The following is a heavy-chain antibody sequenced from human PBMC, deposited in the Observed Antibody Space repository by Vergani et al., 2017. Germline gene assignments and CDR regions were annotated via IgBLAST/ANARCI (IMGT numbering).Heavy chain of an antibody. Sequence: QVHLQESGPGLGKPSETLSLTFSVSNYSIGRVYFWGWIRRSPGKGLEYIASIYHGGMTYYNPSLKSRATISMDTSENVISLRLTSVTAADTALDLCARHGVSGNYYHLFDSWGQGTLVIVSS. D-gene: IGHD3-3*01. CDR2: IYHGGMT. V-gene: IGHV4-38-2*02. CDR3: ARHGVSGNYYHLFDS. CDR1: NYSIGRVYF. J-gene: IGHJ4*02.